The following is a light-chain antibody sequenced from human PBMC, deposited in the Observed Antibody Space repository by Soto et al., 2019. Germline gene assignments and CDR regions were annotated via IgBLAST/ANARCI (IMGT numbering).Light chain of an antibody. Sequence: QSALTQPASVSGSPGQSITISCTGTSSDVGNYNLVSWYQHHPGTAPKLMIYEVSERPSGVSNRFSGSKSGNTASLTISGLLAEDEADYYCCSAGNSPSAVVFGGGTKLTVL. CDR2: EVS. CDR3: CSAGNSPSAVV. CDR1: SSDVGNYNL. V-gene: IGLV2-23*02. J-gene: IGLJ2*01.